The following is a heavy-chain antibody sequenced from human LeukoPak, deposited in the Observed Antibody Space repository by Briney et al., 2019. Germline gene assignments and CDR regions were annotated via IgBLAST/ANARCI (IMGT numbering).Heavy chain of an antibody. Sequence: GGSLRLSCAASGFTFSSYWMSWVRQAPGKGLEWVANIKQDGSEKYYVDSVKGRFTISRDNAKNSLYLQMNSLRAEDTAVYYCARARDGYNYVGWFDPWGQGTLVTVSS. V-gene: IGHV3-7*04. CDR3: ARARDGYNYVGWFDP. D-gene: IGHD5-24*01. CDR2: IKQDGSEK. J-gene: IGHJ5*02. CDR1: GFTFSSYW.